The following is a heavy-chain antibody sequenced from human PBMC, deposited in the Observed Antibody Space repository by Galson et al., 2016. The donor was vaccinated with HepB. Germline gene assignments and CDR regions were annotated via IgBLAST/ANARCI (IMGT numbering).Heavy chain of an antibody. CDR3: ARDWRPTLLRITLIRGVSPMNS. D-gene: IGHD3-10*01. CDR2: INDSGGSP. V-gene: IGHV3-23*01. J-gene: IGHJ4*02. CDR1: GFTFSNFA. Sequence: SLRLSCAASGFTFSNFAMTWVRQAPGKGLEWVATINDSGGSPFYTASVKGRFTISRDNSKNTLFLQMSSLTASDTATYYCARDWRPTLLRITLIRGVSPMNSWGQGTLVVVSS.